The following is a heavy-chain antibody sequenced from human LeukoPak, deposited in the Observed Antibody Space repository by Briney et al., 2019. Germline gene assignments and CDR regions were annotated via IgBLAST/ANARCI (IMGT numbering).Heavy chain of an antibody. CDR2: INPNSGGT. V-gene: IGHV1-2*02. CDR1: GYTFTGYY. Sequence: ASVKVSCKASGYTFTGYYMHWVRQAPGQGLEWMGWINPNSGGTNYAQKFQGRVTMTRDTSISTAYMELSRLRSDGTAVYYCATPTRLLIPYYYYGMDVWGQGTTVTVSS. CDR3: ATPTRLLIPYYYYGMDV. D-gene: IGHD6-25*01. J-gene: IGHJ6*02.